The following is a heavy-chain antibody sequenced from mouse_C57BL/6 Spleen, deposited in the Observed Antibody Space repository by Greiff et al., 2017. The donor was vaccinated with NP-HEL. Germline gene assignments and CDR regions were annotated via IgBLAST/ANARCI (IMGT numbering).Heavy chain of an antibody. V-gene: IGHV1-47*01. CDR1: GYTFTTYP. CDR2: FHPYNDDT. D-gene: IGHD6-1*01. Sequence: QVQLQQSGAELVKPGASLKMSCKASGYTFTTYPIEWMNQNHGKSLVWIGNFHPYNDDTKYNEKFKGKATLTVEKSSSTVYLELSRLTSDDSAVYYCARFSRRFYYFDYWGQGTTLTVSS. J-gene: IGHJ2*01. CDR3: ARFSRRFYYFDY.